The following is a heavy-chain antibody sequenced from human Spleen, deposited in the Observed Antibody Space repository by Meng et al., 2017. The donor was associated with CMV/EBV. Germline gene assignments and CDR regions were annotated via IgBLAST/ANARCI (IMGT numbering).Heavy chain of an antibody. CDR2: ISSTTNYT. CDR1: GCIFSDYY. J-gene: IGHJ4*02. Sequence: VQMVDAGGGLVKPGGSLRLSCAASGCIFSDYYMSWIRQPPGKGLEWVSYISSTTNYTNYADSVKGRFTISRDNSKNTLYLQMNSLRAEDTAVYYCAKPAGIVGVEYYFDYWGQGTLVTVSS. CDR3: AKPAGIVGVEYYFDY. D-gene: IGHD1-26*01. V-gene: IGHV3-11*05.